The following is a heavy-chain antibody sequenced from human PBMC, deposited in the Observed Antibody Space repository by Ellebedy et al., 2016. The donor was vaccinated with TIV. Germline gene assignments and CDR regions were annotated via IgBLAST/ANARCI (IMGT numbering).Heavy chain of an antibody. CDR2: IDGDATTT. CDR1: DFTFSRSW. Sequence: PGGSLRLSCVASDFTFSRSWMHWVRQAPGKGLVWVSRIDGDATTTNYANSVKGRFTISRDNAKNTLYLQMNSLRAEGTAVCYCVRDNQHAFDTWGQGTMVTVSS. V-gene: IGHV3-74*01. D-gene: IGHD2-2*01. J-gene: IGHJ3*02. CDR3: VRDNQHAFDT.